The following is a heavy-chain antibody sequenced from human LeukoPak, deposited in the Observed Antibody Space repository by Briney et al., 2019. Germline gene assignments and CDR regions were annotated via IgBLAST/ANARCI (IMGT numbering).Heavy chain of an antibody. CDR1: GGTFSSYA. J-gene: IGHJ4*02. V-gene: IGHV1-69*06. CDR2: IIPIFGTA. CDR3: ARGHYDILTGYGDY. D-gene: IGHD3-9*01. Sequence: AASVKVSCKASGGTFSSYAISWVRQAPGQGLEWMGGIIPIFGTANYAQKFQGRVTITADKSTSTAYMELSSLRSEDTAVYYCARGHYDILTGYGDYWGQGTLVTVSS.